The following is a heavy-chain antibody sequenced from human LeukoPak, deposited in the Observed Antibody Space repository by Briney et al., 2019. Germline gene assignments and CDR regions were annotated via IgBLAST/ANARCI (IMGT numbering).Heavy chain of an antibody. J-gene: IGHJ4*02. CDR3: ARGAVVQGNYDY. Sequence: TGGSLRLSCAASGFTFSSSSMNWVRQAPGKGLEWVSSISGDGTYIYYADSVNGRFTISRDKTKNSLYLQMNNLRAEDTAVYYCARGAVVQGNYDYWGQGTLVTVSS. D-gene: IGHD3-10*01. CDR2: ISGDGTYI. CDR1: GFTFSSSS. V-gene: IGHV3-21*01.